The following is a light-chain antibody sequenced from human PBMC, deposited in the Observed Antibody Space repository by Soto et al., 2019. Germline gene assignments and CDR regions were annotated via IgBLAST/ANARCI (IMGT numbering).Light chain of an antibody. CDR2: DAS. Sequence: PGERATLSCRASQSVSSNYLAWYQQKSGQAPRLLIYDASSRATGIPDRFSGSGSGTDFTLTISRLESEDFAVYYCQQYGSSPLTFGGGTKVEIK. CDR3: QQYGSSPLT. V-gene: IGKV3-20*01. CDR1: QSVSSNY. J-gene: IGKJ4*01.